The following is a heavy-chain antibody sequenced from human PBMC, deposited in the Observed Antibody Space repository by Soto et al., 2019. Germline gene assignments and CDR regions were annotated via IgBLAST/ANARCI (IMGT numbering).Heavy chain of an antibody. CDR3: ASMETFGSLSWFDP. J-gene: IGHJ5*02. D-gene: IGHD3-16*01. Sequence: QVQLVQAGAEVREPWASVKVSFKASGYSFTNNDVSWVLQSTGQGLEWMGWMNPGSGDTGYAQKFQGRVTMTRDISITTTYMELIDLRSDDTAIYYCASMETFGSLSWFDPWGQGTLVTVSS. CDR1: GYSFTNND. CDR2: MNPGSGDT. V-gene: IGHV1-8*01.